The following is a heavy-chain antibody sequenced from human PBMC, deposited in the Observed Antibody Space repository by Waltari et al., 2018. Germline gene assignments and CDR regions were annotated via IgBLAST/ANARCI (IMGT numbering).Heavy chain of an antibody. Sequence: QLQLQESGPGLVKPSETLSLTCTVSGGSISSSSYYWGWIRQPPGKGLEWIGSIYYSGSTYYNPSLKSRGTISVDTSKNQFSLKLSSVTAADTAVYYCASLYYDSSGYYPYAEYFQHWGQGTLVTVSS. J-gene: IGHJ1*01. D-gene: IGHD3-22*01. CDR1: GGSISSSSYY. CDR3: ASLYYDSSGYYPYAEYFQH. CDR2: IYYSGST. V-gene: IGHV4-39*01.